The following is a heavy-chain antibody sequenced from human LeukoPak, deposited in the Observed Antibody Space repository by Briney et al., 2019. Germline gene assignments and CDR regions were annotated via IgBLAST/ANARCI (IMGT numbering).Heavy chain of an antibody. CDR2: ISSSGTYI. Sequence: GGSLRLSCAASGFTFSIYTMHWVRQAPGKGLDWVSSISSSGTYIYYADSLKGRFTISRDIANNSLYLQMNSLRAEDTAVYYCAKDFGRYYGSGSYGDYWGQGTLVTVSS. J-gene: IGHJ4*02. D-gene: IGHD3-10*01. CDR3: AKDFGRYYGSGSYGDY. CDR1: GFTFSIYT. V-gene: IGHV3-21*04.